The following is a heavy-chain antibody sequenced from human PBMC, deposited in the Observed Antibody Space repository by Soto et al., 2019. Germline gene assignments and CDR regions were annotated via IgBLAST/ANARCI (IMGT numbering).Heavy chain of an antibody. D-gene: IGHD5-18*01. CDR3: ATCGYSYGSYYYYYGMDV. Sequence: GASVKGSCKASGYTFTSYDINWVRQATGQGLEWMGWMNPNSGNTGYAQKFQGRVTMTRNTSISTAYMELSSLRSEDTAVYYCATCGYSYGSYYYYYGMDVWGQGTTVTVSS. V-gene: IGHV1-8*01. CDR2: MNPNSGNT. J-gene: IGHJ6*02. CDR1: GYTFTSYD.